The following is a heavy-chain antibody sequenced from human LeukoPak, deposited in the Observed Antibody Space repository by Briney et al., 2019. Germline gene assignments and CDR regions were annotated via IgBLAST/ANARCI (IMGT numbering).Heavy chain of an antibody. J-gene: IGHJ4*02. CDR1: GGSISSYY. CDR3: TRDSSGYDWFYDY. Sequence: SETLSLTCTVSGGSISSYYWSWIRQPPGKGLEWIGYIYYSGSTNYNPSLKSRVTISVDTSKNQFSLKLSSVTAADTAVYYCTRDSSGYDWFYDYWGQGTLVTVSS. V-gene: IGHV4-59*01. CDR2: IYYSGST. D-gene: IGHD5-12*01.